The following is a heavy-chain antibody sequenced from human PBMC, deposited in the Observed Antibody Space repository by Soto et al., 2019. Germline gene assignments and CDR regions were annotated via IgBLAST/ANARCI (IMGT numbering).Heavy chain of an antibody. CDR3: ARDRTTVTTTNYYYYYGMDV. V-gene: IGHV1-3*01. D-gene: IGHD4-17*01. J-gene: IGHJ6*02. CDR1: GYTYASYA. Sequence: SVKVSCKASGYTYASYARHWVRQAPGQRLEWMGWINAGNGNTKYSQKLQGRVTMTTDTSTSTAYMELRSLRSDDTAVYYCARDRTTVTTTNYYYYYGMDVWGQGTTVTVSS. CDR2: INAGNGNT.